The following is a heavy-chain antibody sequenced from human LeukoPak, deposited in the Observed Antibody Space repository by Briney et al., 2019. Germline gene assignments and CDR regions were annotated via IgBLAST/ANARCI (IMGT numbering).Heavy chain of an antibody. V-gene: IGHV3-30*18. Sequence: GGSLRLSCAASGFTFSSYGMHWVRQAPGKGLEWVAVISYDGSDKYYADSVKGRFTISRDNSKNTLYLQMNSLRAEDTAVYYCAKGITVGATGSLDYWGQGTLVTVSS. CDR2: ISYDGSDK. CDR1: GFTFSSYG. CDR3: AKGITVGATGSLDY. D-gene: IGHD1-26*01. J-gene: IGHJ4*02.